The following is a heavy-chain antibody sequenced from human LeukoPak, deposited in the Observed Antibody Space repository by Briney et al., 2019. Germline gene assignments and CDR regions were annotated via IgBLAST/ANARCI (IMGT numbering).Heavy chain of an antibody. CDR2: ISPSGGST. D-gene: IGHD2-15*01. V-gene: IGHV1-46*01. J-gene: IGHJ4*02. CDR1: GYTFTSNY. CDR3: ARVGYCSGGSCSFDY. Sequence: ASVKVSCKAFGYTFTSNYMHWVRQAPGQGPEWMGVISPSGGSTTYAQKFQGRVTLTRDMSTSTDYLELSSLRSEDTAVYYCARVGYCSGGSCSFDYWGQGTLVIVSS.